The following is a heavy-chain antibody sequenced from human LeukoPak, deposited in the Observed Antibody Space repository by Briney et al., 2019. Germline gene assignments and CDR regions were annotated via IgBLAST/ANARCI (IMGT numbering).Heavy chain of an antibody. Sequence: NPSETLSLTCTVSGASISGYYWSWIRQPPGKGLEWIGYIYYRGSTNYNPSLKSRVTISVDTSKNQFSLKLSSVTAADTAVYYCARDRGTTFPDAFDIWGQGTMVTVSS. CDR3: ARDRGTTFPDAFDI. J-gene: IGHJ3*02. CDR2: IYYRGST. CDR1: GASISGYY. D-gene: IGHD2/OR15-2a*01. V-gene: IGHV4-59*01.